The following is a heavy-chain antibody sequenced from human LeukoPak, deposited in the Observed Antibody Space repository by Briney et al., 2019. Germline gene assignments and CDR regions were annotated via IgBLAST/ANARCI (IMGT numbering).Heavy chain of an antibody. V-gene: IGHV4-34*01. Sequence: SETLSLTCAVYGGSFSGYYWSWIRQPPGKGLEWIGEINHSGSTNYNPSLKSGVTISVDTSKNQSSLKLSSVTAADTAVYYCARAHGYYYDSGIWGQGTMVTVSS. CDR2: INHSGST. D-gene: IGHD3-22*01. J-gene: IGHJ3*02. CDR3: ARAHGYYYDSGI. CDR1: GGSFSGYY.